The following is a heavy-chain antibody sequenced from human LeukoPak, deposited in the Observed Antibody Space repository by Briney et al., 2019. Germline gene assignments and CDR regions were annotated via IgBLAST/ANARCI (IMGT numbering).Heavy chain of an antibody. D-gene: IGHD6-19*01. CDR1: GFTFRSYA. J-gene: IGHJ4*02. CDR3: ARHDSSDWYSLDY. V-gene: IGHV3-23*01. CDR2: ISSSARST. Sequence: GGSLRLSCAASGFTFRSYAMSWVRQAPGKGLEWVSSISSSARSTYYADSLKGRFTISRDNSKDTLSLQMTSLRPEDTAIYYCARHDSSDWYSLDYWGQGTLVTVSS.